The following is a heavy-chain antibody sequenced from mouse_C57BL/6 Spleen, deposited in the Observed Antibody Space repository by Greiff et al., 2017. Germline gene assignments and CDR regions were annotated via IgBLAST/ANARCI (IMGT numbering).Heavy chain of an antibody. J-gene: IGHJ2*01. CDR3: ARRQLRLGDFDY. CDR1: GYTFTSYW. CDR2: IDPSDSYT. Sequence: QVQLQQPGAELVKPGASVKLSCKASGYTFTSYWMQWVKQRPGQGLEWIGVIDPSDSYTNYNQKFKGKATLTVDTSSSTAYMQLSSLTSEDSAVYYCARRQLRLGDFDYWGQGTTLTVSS. V-gene: IGHV1-50*01. D-gene: IGHD3-2*02.